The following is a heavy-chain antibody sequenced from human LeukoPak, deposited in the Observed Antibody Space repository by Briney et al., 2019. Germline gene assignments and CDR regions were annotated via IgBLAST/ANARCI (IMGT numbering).Heavy chain of an antibody. J-gene: IGHJ6*03. CDR2: IYYSGSA. D-gene: IGHD6-19*01. CDR3: ARNIAVAGRGDYMDV. Sequence: SDTLSLTCTVSGGSISTTSYYWGWIRQPPGKGLEWIGSIYYSGSAYYNPSLKSRVTISVDTSKNQFSLKLSSVTAADTAVYYCARNIAVAGRGDYMDVWGKGTTVTISS. V-gene: IGHV4-39*01. CDR1: GGSISTTSYY.